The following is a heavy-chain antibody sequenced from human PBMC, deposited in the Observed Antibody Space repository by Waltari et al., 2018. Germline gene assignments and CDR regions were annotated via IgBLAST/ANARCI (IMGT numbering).Heavy chain of an antibody. V-gene: IGHV3-7*01. CDR3: ARDVKDY. Sequence: EVQLVESGGGLVQPGGSLRLSCAASGFTFSSYSMNWVRQAPGKGLEWVANINQDGSEKYYVDSVKGRFTISRDNAKNSLYLQMNSLRAEDTAVYYCARDVKDYWGQGTLVIVSS. CDR2: INQDGSEK. CDR1: GFTFSSYS. J-gene: IGHJ4*02.